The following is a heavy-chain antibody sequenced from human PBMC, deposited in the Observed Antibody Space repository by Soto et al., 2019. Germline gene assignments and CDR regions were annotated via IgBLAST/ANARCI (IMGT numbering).Heavy chain of an antibody. D-gene: IGHD2-2*01. CDR2: INPNSGGT. V-gene: IGHV1-2*04. J-gene: IGHJ6*03. CDR1: GYTFTGYY. CDR3: ARDVVPAAQAPPYYYMDV. Sequence: GASVKVSCKASGYTFTGYYMHWVRQAPGQGLEWMGWINPNSGGTNYAQKFQGWVTMTRDTSISTAYMELSRLRSDDTAVYYCARDVVPAAQAPPYYYMDVWGKGTTVTVSS.